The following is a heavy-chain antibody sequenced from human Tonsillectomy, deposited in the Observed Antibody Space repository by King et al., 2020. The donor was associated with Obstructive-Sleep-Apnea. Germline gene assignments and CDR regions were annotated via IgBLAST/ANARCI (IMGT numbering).Heavy chain of an antibody. CDR3: ARQSGYGHYAYFDY. Sequence: VQLVESGAEVKKPGASVKASCKTSGFTFTDYYLHWVRQAPGQGLEWMGWINPNSGDTDYAQKFQGRVTMTRDTSISTAYMELSSLISDDTAVFYCARQSGYGHYAYFDYWGQGTLVTVSS. CDR2: INPNSGDT. V-gene: IGHV1-2*02. J-gene: IGHJ4*02. D-gene: IGHD4-17*01. CDR1: GFTFTDYY.